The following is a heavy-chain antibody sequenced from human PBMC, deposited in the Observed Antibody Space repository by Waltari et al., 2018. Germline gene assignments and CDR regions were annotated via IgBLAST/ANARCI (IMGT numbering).Heavy chain of an antibody. V-gene: IGHV6-1*01. CDR2: TYFRSKWSD. Sequence: QVLLQQSGPGLVRPSQPLSLTCAISGYSVSSYLSAWNWVRQSPSRGLEWLGRTYFRSKWSDDYAVSVRCRITINPDTSKNQFSLHLNSVTPEDTAVYYCARGVVANTYYFDYWGQGILVTVSS. CDR1: GYSVSSYLSA. J-gene: IGHJ4*02. CDR3: ARGVVANTYYFDY. D-gene: IGHD2-15*01.